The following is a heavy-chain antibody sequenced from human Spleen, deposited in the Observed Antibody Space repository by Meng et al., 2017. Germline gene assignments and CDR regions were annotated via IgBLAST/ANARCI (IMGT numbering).Heavy chain of an antibody. CDR1: GYSFTNYY. Sequence: ASVKVSCKASGYSFTNYYIHWVRQAPGQGLEWLGRINPNSGGTDYALKFQGRVTLTRDTSISTAYMELTRLRSDDTAVYYCARGVRGVIHYWVQGTLVTVSS. CDR2: INPNSGGT. CDR3: ARGVRGVIHY. V-gene: IGHV1-2*06. J-gene: IGHJ4*02. D-gene: IGHD3-10*01.